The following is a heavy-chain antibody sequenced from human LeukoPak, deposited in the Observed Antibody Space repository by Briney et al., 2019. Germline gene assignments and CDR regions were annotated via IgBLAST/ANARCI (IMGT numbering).Heavy chain of an antibody. D-gene: IGHD2-2*01. V-gene: IGHV1-46*01. J-gene: IGHJ3*02. CDR2: INPSGGST. CDR3: ARTRDDIVVVPAEPEDAFDI. Sequence: GASVKVSCKASGYTFTSYYMHWVRQAPGQGLEWMGIINPSGGSTSYAQKFQGRVTMTRDTSTSTVYMELSSLRSEDTAVYYCARTRDDIVVVPAEPEDAFDIWGQGTMVTVSS. CDR1: GYTFTSYY.